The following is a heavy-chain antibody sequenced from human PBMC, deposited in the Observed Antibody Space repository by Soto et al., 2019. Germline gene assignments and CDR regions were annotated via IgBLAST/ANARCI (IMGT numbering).Heavy chain of an antibody. Sequence: PGESLKISCKGSGYSFTSYWIGWVRQMPGKGLEWMGIIYPGDSDTRYSPSFQGQVTISADKSISTAYLQWSSLKASDTAMYYCARHDRYYDSSGYYYLDYWGQGTLVPVSS. CDR3: ARHDRYYDSSGYYYLDY. CDR2: IYPGDSDT. V-gene: IGHV5-51*01. D-gene: IGHD3-22*01. J-gene: IGHJ4*02. CDR1: GYSFTSYW.